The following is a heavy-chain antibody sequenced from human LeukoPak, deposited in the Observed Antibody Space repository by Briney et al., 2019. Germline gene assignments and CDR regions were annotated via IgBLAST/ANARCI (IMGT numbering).Heavy chain of an antibody. CDR3: ARTRYSGSHNSAFDL. J-gene: IGHJ3*01. D-gene: IGHD1-26*01. V-gene: IGHV4-61*03. CDR1: GWSITSGTYY. CDR2: IYYSGNT. Sequence: PSETLSLTCTVSGWSITSGTYYWSWIRQSPGKGLEWIGNIYYSGNTNYNPSLKSRVTISIDTSRIHFSLHLSSVTAADTAVYYCARTRYSGSHNSAFDLWGQGTVVTVSS.